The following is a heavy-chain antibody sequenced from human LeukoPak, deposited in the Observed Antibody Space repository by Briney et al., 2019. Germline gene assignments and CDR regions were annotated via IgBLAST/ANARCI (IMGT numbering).Heavy chain of an antibody. V-gene: IGHV4-59*08. D-gene: IGHD6-13*01. J-gene: IGHJ4*02. CDR1: GDSMGSHF. Sequence: SETLSLTCNVSGDSMGSHFWSWIRQPPGKGLEWIGEVYSNTGSTNYNPSLKSRITISADTSKNQFSLKLSSVTAADTAVYYCARHSSSSRPNFDYWGQGTLVTVSS. CDR3: ARHSSSSRPNFDY. CDR2: VYSNTGST.